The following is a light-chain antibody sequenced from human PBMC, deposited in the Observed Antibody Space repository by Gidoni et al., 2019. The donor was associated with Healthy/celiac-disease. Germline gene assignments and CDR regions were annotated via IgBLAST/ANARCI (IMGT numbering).Light chain of an antibody. V-gene: IGKV1-39*01. CDR3: QQSYSTPYT. CDR1: QSISSY. CDR2: AAS. Sequence: DHPMAQSPSSLSASVGDRVTITCRASQSISSYLNWYQQKPGKAPKLLIYAASSLQSGVPSRFSGSGSGTDFTLTISSLQPEDFATYYCQQSYSTPYTFGPGTKVDIK. J-gene: IGKJ3*01.